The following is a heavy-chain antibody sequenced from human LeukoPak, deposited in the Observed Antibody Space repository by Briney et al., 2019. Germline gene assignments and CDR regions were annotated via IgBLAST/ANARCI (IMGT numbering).Heavy chain of an antibody. D-gene: IGHD3-22*01. V-gene: IGHV3-21*01. CDR2: ISSSATYI. J-gene: IGHJ4*02. Sequence: GGSLRLSCAASGFTFSSYAMSWVRQAPGKGLEWVSSISSSATYIYYADSVKGRFTISRDNAKNTLYLQMNSLRAEDTAVYYCAGIQTSSGSYYWGQGTLVTVSS. CDR1: GFTFSSYA. CDR3: AGIQTSSGSYY.